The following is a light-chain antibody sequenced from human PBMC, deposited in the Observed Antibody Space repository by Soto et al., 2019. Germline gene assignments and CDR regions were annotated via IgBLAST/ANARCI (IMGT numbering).Light chain of an antibody. Sequence: EAVLTQSPGTLSLSPGERATLSCRTSQSVSSSSLAWYQQRPGQAPRLLIYGTSSRATGIPDRFSGSGSGTDFTLTISRLEPEDIAVYFCQRYGSSPLITFGQGTRLEIK. CDR1: QSVSSSS. V-gene: IGKV3-20*01. CDR3: QRYGSSPLIT. CDR2: GTS. J-gene: IGKJ5*01.